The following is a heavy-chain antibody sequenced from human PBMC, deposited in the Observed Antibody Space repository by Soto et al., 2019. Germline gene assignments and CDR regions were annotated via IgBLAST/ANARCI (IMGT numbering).Heavy chain of an antibody. V-gene: IGHV3-23*01. CDR2: ISGSGVST. CDR3: ARDFVVVAAAGRGSYYYYGMDV. Sequence: GGSLRLSCAASGFTFSSYAMSWVRQAPGKGLEWVSAISGSGVSTYYADSVKGRFTISRDNSKNTLYLQMNSLRAEDTAVYYCARDFVVVAAAGRGSYYYYGMDVWGQGTTVTVSS. D-gene: IGHD6-13*01. CDR1: GFTFSSYA. J-gene: IGHJ6*02.